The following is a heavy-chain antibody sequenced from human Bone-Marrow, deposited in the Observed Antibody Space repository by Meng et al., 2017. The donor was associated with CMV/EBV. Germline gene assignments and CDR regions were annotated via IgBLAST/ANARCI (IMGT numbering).Heavy chain of an antibody. CDR1: GYTFTGYY. D-gene: IGHD1-26*01. J-gene: IGHJ4*02. V-gene: IGHV1-2*02. CDR3: ARSHSSGTYSLVDY. CDR2: INPNSGGT. Sequence: ASVKVSCKASGYTFTGYYMNWVRQAPGQGLEWMGWINPNSGGTIYAQKFQGRVTMTRDTSISTASMELSRLRSDDTAVYYCARSHSSGTYSLVDYWGQGTLVTVSS.